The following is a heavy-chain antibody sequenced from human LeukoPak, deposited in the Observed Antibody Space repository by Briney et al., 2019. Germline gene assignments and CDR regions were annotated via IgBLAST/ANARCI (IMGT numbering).Heavy chain of an antibody. Sequence: GGSLRLSCAVSGFTFSNYWMSWGRQGPGKGLEWVANINQDGSEKYYVDSVKGRFTISRDNAKNSLYLQMNSLRAEDTAVYYCARKGGSKVRGVIMDAFDMWGQGTMVTVSS. D-gene: IGHD3-10*01. CDR1: GFTFSNYW. CDR2: INQDGSEK. V-gene: IGHV3-7*05. J-gene: IGHJ3*02. CDR3: ARKGGSKVRGVIMDAFDM.